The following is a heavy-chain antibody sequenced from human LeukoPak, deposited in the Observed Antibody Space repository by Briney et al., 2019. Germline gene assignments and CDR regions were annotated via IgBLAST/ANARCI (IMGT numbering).Heavy chain of an antibody. D-gene: IGHD2-15*01. J-gene: IGHJ4*02. CDR1: GFTFSSYA. CDR2: ISGSGGGT. Sequence: GGSLRLPCAASGFTFSSYAMNWVRQAPGKGLEWVSTISGSGGGTYYADSVKGRFTISRDNAKNSLYLQMNSLRAEDTAVYYCARDYCSGGSCYSDYWGQGTLVTVSS. V-gene: IGHV3-23*01. CDR3: ARDYCSGGSCYSDY.